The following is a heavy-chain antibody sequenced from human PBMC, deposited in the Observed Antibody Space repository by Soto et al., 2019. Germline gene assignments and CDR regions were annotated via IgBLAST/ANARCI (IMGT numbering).Heavy chain of an antibody. J-gene: IGHJ4*02. D-gene: IGHD2-2*01. Sequence: SETLSLTCTVSGGSISSYYWSWIRQPPGKGLEWIGYIYYSGSTNYNPSLKSRVTISVDTSKNQFSLKLSSVTAADTATYYCAKGTHTSSWSANDCWGQGTLVTVSS. CDR1: GGSISSYY. V-gene: IGHV4-59*01. CDR2: IYYSGST. CDR3: AKGTHTSSWSANDC.